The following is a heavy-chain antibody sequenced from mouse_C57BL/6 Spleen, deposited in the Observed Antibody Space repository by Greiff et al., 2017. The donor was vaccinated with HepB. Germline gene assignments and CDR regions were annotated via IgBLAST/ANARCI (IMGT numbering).Heavy chain of an antibody. J-gene: IGHJ1*03. CDR1: GYTFTSYW. Sequence: QVQLQQSGAELVRPGTSVKLSCKASGYTFTSYWMHWVKQRPGQGLEWIGVIDPSDSYTNYNQKFKGKATLTVDTSSSTAYMQLSSLTSEDSAVYYCARGITTVDSYWYFDVWGTGTTVTVSS. CDR2: IDPSDSYT. V-gene: IGHV1-59*01. D-gene: IGHD1-1*01. CDR3: ARGITTVDSYWYFDV.